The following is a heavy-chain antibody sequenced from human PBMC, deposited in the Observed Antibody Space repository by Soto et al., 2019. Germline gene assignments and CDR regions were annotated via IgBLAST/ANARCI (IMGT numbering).Heavy chain of an antibody. CDR1: GFTFSSYW. D-gene: IGHD5-12*01. V-gene: IGHV3-7*01. J-gene: IGHJ6*03. Sequence: GVSLRLSCAASGFTFSSYWMSWVRQAPGKGLEWVANIKQDGSEKYYVDSVKGRFTISRDNAKNSLYLQMNSLRAEDTAVYYCAREIVAGPYYYYYYMDVWGKGTTVTVSS. CDR2: IKQDGSEK. CDR3: AREIVAGPYYYYYYMDV.